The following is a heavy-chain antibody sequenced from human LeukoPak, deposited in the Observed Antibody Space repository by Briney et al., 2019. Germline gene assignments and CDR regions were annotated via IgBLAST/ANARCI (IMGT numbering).Heavy chain of an antibody. V-gene: IGHV1-69*13. J-gene: IGHJ6*03. CDR1: GGTFSSYA. D-gene: IGHD2-2*01. Sequence: SVKVSCKASGGTFSSYAISWVRQAPGRGLEWMGGIIPIFGTANYAQKFQGRVTITADESTSTAYMELSSLRSEDTAVYYCARGQVVPAAMDYYYYMDVWGKGTTVTVSS. CDR2: IIPIFGTA. CDR3: ARGQVVPAAMDYYYYMDV.